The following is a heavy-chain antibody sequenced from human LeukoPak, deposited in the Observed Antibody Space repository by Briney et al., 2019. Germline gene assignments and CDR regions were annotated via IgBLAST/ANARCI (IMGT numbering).Heavy chain of an antibody. D-gene: IGHD2-2*02. CDR3: ARADFCNSTSCYTAEYFQH. V-gene: IGHV3-33*07. J-gene: IGHJ1*01. CDR1: GFTFRGYG. CDR2: ISNDGSKQ. Sequence: GGSLRLSCAASGFTFRGYGMFWVRQAPGKGLEHVAVISNDGSKQFHADSVKDRFTISRDNSKNTLYLQMSSLRADDTAVYYCARADFCNSTSCYTAEYFQHWGPGTLVTVSS.